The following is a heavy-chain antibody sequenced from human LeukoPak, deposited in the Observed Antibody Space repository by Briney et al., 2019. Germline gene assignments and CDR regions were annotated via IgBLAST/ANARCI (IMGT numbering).Heavy chain of an antibody. V-gene: IGHV4-59*01. Sequence: PSETLSLTCAVYGGSFSGYYWSWIRQPPGKGLEWIGYIYYSGSTNYNPSLKSRVTISVDTSKNQFSLKLSSVTAADTAVYYCARTANSGDPPDYWGQGTLVTVSS. CDR3: ARTANSGDPPDY. D-gene: IGHD3-10*01. CDR1: GGSFSGYY. CDR2: IYYSGST. J-gene: IGHJ4*02.